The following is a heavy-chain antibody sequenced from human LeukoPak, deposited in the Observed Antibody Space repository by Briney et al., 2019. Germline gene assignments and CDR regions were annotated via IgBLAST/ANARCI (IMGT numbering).Heavy chain of an antibody. J-gene: IGHJ6*03. CDR1: GFIFRSYA. Sequence: GGSLRLSCVGSGFIFRSYAVTWVRQAPGKGLEWVSSINANADATYYADSVKGRFTISRDNSKNTLYLQMNSLRDEDTAVYYCARDRHTAMVYYYYYMDVWGTGTTVTVSS. CDR3: ARDRHTAMVYYYYYMDV. V-gene: IGHV3-23*01. D-gene: IGHD5-18*01. CDR2: INANADAT.